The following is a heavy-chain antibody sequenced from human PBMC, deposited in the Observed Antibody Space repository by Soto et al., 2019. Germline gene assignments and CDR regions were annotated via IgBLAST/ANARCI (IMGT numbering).Heavy chain of an antibody. Sequence: EVQLVESGGGLVQPGGSLRLSCAASGFTFSSYWMSWVRQAPEKGLEWVANIKQDGSEKYYVDSVKGRFTISRDNAKNSLYLQMNSLRAEDTAVYYCARTRYCSGGSCYRSPSWFDPWGQGTLVTVSS. D-gene: IGHD2-15*01. CDR3: ARTRYCSGGSCYRSPSWFDP. J-gene: IGHJ5*02. CDR1: GFTFSSYW. V-gene: IGHV3-7*01. CDR2: IKQDGSEK.